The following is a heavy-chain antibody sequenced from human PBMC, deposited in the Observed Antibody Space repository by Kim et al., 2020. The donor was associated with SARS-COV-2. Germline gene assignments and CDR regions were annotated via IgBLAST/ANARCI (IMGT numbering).Heavy chain of an antibody. V-gene: IGHV4-59*08. Sequence: SETLSLTCTVSGASVSSYHWSWIRQSPGKRLEWIGYIYDSGKTKYNPSLKSRVIISLDTSKNQFSLKLSSLTAADTAVYYCARSEQYPVLACDFWGHGT. CDR3: ARSEQYPVLACDF. J-gene: IGHJ3*01. CDR2: IYDSGKT. D-gene: IGHD1-1*01. CDR1: GASVSSYH.